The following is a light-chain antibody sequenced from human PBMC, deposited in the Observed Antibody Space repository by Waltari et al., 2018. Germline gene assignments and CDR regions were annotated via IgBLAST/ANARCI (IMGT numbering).Light chain of an antibody. V-gene: IGKV3D-15*01. CDR1: QSVTSK. CDR3: QQYHNWPPWT. Sequence: EIVMTQSPATLSVSPGEGATLSCRASQSVTSKLAWYQLKPGQAPRLVIYDASSRATGSPARFSGSGSGTEFTLTISSLQSEEFAVYYCQQYHNWPPWTFGQGTKVEI. CDR2: DAS. J-gene: IGKJ1*01.